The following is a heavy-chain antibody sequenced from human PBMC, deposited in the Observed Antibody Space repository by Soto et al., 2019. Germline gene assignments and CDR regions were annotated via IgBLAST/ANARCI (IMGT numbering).Heavy chain of an antibody. CDR2: ISYDGSNK. Sequence: PGGSLRLSCAASGFTFSSYAMHWVRQAPGKGLEWAAVISYDGSNKYYADSVKGRFTISRDNSKNTLYLQMNSLRAEDTAVYYCARGAGFNVEMATILFHWGQGTLVTVSS. D-gene: IGHD5-12*01. CDR1: GFTFSSYA. J-gene: IGHJ4*02. V-gene: IGHV3-30-3*01. CDR3: ARGAGFNVEMATILFH.